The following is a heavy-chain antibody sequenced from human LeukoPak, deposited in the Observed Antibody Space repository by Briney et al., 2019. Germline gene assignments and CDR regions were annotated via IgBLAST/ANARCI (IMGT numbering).Heavy chain of an antibody. CDR1: GFTFSSYS. CDR2: ISGSGGST. Sequence: GGSLRLSCAASGFTFSSYSMSWVRQAPGKGLEWVSAISGSGGSTYYADSVKGRFTISRDNSKNTLYLQMNSLRAEDTAVYYCAKDLGPIVLVPAAMPIDYWGQGTLGTVSA. J-gene: IGHJ4*02. CDR3: AKDLGPIVLVPAAMPIDY. V-gene: IGHV3-23*01. D-gene: IGHD2-2*01.